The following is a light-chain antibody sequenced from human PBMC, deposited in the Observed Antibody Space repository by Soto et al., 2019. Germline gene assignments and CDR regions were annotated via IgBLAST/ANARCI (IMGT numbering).Light chain of an antibody. J-gene: IGLJ1*01. CDR2: GYT. CDR3: QTHNSSLGAYV. CDR1: SSNSGAGYD. V-gene: IGLV1-40*01. Sequence: QSVLTQPPSVSGAPGQRVTISCTGSSSNSGAGYDVHWYQRLPGTGPKLLIYGYTNRPSGVPDRFSGSKSGTSASLAITGLHAEDEANYYCQTHNSSLGAYVFATGTNLTVL.